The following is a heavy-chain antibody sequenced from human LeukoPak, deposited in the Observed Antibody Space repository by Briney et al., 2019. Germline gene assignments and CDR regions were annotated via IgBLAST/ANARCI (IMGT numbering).Heavy chain of an antibody. CDR2: INPNSGGT. J-gene: IGHJ5*02. CDR1: GYTFTGYY. CDR3: ARSRMVRGVMSCFDP. V-gene: IGHV1-2*02. Sequence: GASVKVSCKASGYTFTGYYMHWVRQAPGQGLEWMGWINPNSGGTNYAQKFQGRVTMTRDTSISTAYMELSRLRSDDTAVYYCARSRMVRGVMSCFDPWGQGTLVTVSS. D-gene: IGHD3-10*01.